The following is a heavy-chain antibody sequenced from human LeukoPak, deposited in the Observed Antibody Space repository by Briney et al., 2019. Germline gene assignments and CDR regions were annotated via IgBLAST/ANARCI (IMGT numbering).Heavy chain of an antibody. Sequence: PSETLSLTCAVYGGSFSGYYWSWIRQPPGKGLEWIGEINHSGSTNYNPSLKSRVTISVDTSKNQFSLKLSSVTAADTAVYYCARARRGIVVVPAARKENWFDPWGQGTLVTVSS. CDR1: GGSFSGYY. V-gene: IGHV4-34*01. CDR2: INHSGST. D-gene: IGHD2-2*01. J-gene: IGHJ5*02. CDR3: ARARRGIVVVPAARKENWFDP.